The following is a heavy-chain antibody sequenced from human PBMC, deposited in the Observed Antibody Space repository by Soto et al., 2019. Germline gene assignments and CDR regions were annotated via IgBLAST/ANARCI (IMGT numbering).Heavy chain of an antibody. D-gene: IGHD3-22*01. J-gene: IGHJ5*02. CDR3: TKAYYESVGFGVAP. Sequence: NSVNWGCRRISKTPGKGLEWIGYIYYSGSTNCNPSLKSRVTISVDTSKNQFSLKLTSVTAADTAIYYCTKAYYESVGFGVAPWGQGAQVTVSP. V-gene: IGHV4-61*01. CDR1: NSVNWG. CDR2: IYYSGST.